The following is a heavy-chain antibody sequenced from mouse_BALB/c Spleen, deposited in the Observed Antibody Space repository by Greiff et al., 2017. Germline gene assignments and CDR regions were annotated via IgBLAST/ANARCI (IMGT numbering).Heavy chain of an antibody. CDR3: ARTYYYGSSYWYFDV. V-gene: IGHV1-9*01. J-gene: IGHJ1*01. CDR2: ILPGSGST. Sequence: QLQQSGAELMKPGASVKISCKATGYTFSSYWIEWVKQRPGHGLEWIGEILPGSGSTNYNEKFKGKATFTADTSSNTAYMQLSSLTSEDSAVYYCARTYYYGSSYWYFDVWGAGTTVTVSS. CDR1: GYTFSSYW. D-gene: IGHD1-1*01.